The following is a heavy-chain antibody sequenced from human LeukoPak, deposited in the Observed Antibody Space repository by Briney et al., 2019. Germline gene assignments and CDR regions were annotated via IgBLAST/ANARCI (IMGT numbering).Heavy chain of an antibody. Sequence: PGGSLRLSCAASGFTFSSYWMSWVRQAPGKGLEWVANIKQDGSEKYYVDSVKGRFTISRDNTKNSLYLQMNSLRAEDTAVYYCAREYYDSSGYYRHWGQGTLVTVS. CDR1: GFTFSSYW. D-gene: IGHD3-22*01. V-gene: IGHV3-7*03. J-gene: IGHJ4*02. CDR3: AREYYDSSGYYRH. CDR2: IKQDGSEK.